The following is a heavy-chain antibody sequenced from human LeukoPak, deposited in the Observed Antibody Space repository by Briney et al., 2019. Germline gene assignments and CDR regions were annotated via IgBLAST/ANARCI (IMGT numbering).Heavy chain of an antibody. D-gene: IGHD2-15*01. V-gene: IGHV1-69*13. Sequence: GASVKVSCKASGGTFSSYAISWVRQAPGQRPEWMGGIIPIFGTANYAQKFQGRVTITADESTSTAYMELSSLRSEDTAVYYCGRGRDIVVVVAATGYSYAYSLDVWGQGPRVSVSS. CDR1: GGTFSSYA. CDR3: GRGRDIVVVVAATGYSYAYSLDV. J-gene: IGHJ6*01. CDR2: IIPIFGTA.